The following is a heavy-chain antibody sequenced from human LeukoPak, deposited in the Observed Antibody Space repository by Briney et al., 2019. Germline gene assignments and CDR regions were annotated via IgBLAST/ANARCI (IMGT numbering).Heavy chain of an antibody. D-gene: IGHD2-2*01. CDR1: AFIFNRYG. Sequence: PGGSLRLSCAASAFIFNRYGMSWVRQAPGKGLEWVSSISSSSSYIYYSDSVKGRFTISRDNAKNSLYLQMNRLRAEDTTVYYCARVKQGYQLPSLTSYYYTDVWGKGTTVTISS. V-gene: IGHV3-21*01. CDR3: ARVKQGYQLPSLTSYYYTDV. J-gene: IGHJ6*03. CDR2: ISSSSSYI.